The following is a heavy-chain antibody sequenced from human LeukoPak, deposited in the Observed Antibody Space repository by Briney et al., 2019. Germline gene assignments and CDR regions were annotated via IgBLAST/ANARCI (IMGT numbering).Heavy chain of an antibody. J-gene: IGHJ6*04. CDR1: GFTFDDYG. CDR3: AELGITMIGGV. V-gene: IGHV3-20*04. CDR2: INWNGGST. D-gene: IGHD3-10*02. Sequence: PGGSLRLSCAAPGFTFDDYGMTWVRHAPGKGLEWVSGINWNGGSTGYADSVKGRFTISRDNAKNSLYLQMNSLRAEDTAVYYCAELGITMIGGVWGKGTTVTISS.